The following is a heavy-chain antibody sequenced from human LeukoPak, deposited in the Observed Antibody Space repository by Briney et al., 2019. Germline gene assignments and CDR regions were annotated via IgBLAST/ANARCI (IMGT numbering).Heavy chain of an antibody. CDR2: ISGSGDRT. J-gene: IGHJ4*02. CDR1: GFTFSSYA. Sequence: GGSLRLSCAASGFTFSSYAMSWVRQAPGKGLEWVSVISGSGDRTDYADSVKGRFTISRDNSKNTLYLQMNSLRAEDTAVYYCAKDPGRPYYDILTGYSSPSYFDYWGQGTLVTVSS. D-gene: IGHD3-9*01. CDR3: AKDPGRPYYDILTGYSSPSYFDY. V-gene: IGHV3-23*01.